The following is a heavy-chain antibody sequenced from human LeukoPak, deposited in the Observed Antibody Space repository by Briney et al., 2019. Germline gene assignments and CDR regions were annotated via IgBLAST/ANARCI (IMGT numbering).Heavy chain of an antibody. J-gene: IGHJ4*02. V-gene: IGHV4-39*07. D-gene: IGHD4-17*01. CDR2: ISYTGDT. CDR1: GASISGSRYF. Sequence: SETLSLTCSPSGASISGSRYFWGWIRQPPGKGLDWIGTISYTGDTYYSPSLKSRLTMSLDTSTNQFSLKLTSVTAADTAVYYCARHGYDFGDTGGLWGQGTLVTVSS. CDR3: ARHGYDFGDTGGL.